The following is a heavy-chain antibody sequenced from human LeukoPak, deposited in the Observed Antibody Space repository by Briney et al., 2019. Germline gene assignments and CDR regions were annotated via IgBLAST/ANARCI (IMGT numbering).Heavy chain of an antibody. CDR3: ARLNDEFGVLIPSFDS. V-gene: IGHV1-69*13. CDR2: IIPIFGTA. D-gene: IGHD3-3*01. Sequence: SVRVSCKASGGTFSSYAISWVRQAPGQGLEWMGGIIPIFGTANYAQKFQGRVTITADESTSTAYMELRSLRSDDTAVYYCARLNDEFGVLIPSFDSWGQGTLVTVSS. CDR1: GGTFSSYA. J-gene: IGHJ4*02.